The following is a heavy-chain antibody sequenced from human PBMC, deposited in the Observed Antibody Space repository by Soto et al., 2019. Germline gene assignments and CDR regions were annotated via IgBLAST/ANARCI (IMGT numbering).Heavy chain of an antibody. V-gene: IGHV4-39*01. CDR3: ARRGLWLGEFDY. D-gene: IGHD5-18*01. CDR2: IYYSGST. Sequence: SETLSLTCTVSGGSISSSSYHWCWIRHPPGKGLEWIGSIYYSGSTYYNPSLKSRVTISVDTSKNQFSLKLSSVTAADTAVYYCARRGLWLGEFDYWGQGTLVTVSS. J-gene: IGHJ4*02. CDR1: GGSISSSSYH.